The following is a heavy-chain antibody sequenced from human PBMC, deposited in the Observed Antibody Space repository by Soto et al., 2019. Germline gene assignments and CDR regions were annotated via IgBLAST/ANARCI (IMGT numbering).Heavy chain of an antibody. V-gene: IGHV3-9*01. CDR3: AISQDRGGRTTFIY. J-gene: IGHJ4*02. CDR2: INWKSDI. Sequence: GGSLRLSCAVSGFTFDDNAMHWVRQAPEKGLEWVSGINWKSDIGYADSVKGRFTISRDNAENSLYLQMNSLRAEDTALYYCAISQDRGGRTTFIYWGQGTPVPVSS. CDR1: GFTFDDNA. D-gene: IGHD3-16*01.